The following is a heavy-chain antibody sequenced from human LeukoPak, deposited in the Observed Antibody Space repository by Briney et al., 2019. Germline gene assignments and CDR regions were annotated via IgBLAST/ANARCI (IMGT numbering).Heavy chain of an antibody. CDR1: GGSISSYY. V-gene: IGHV4-38-2*02. J-gene: IGHJ4*02. D-gene: IGHD6-19*01. Sequence: SETLSLTCTVSGGSISSYYWSWIRQPPGKGLEWIGSIYHSGSTYYNPSLKSRVTISVDTSKNQFSLKLSSVTAADTAVYYCARVSSGWYYFDYWGQGTLVTVSS. CDR3: ARVSSGWYYFDY. CDR2: IYHSGST.